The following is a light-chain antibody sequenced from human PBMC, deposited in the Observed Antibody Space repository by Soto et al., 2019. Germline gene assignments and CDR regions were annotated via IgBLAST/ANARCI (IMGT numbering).Light chain of an antibody. V-gene: IGLV1-51*02. CDR2: ENN. CDR3: GAWDSSLSAVV. J-gene: IGLJ2*01. Sequence: QSVLTQPPSVSAAPGQKVTISCSGSSSNIGNNYVSWYQQLPGTAPKLLIYENNKRPSGIPDRFSGSKSGTSATLAITGLQTGDEADYYCGAWDSSLSAVVFGGGTQQTVL. CDR1: SSNIGNNY.